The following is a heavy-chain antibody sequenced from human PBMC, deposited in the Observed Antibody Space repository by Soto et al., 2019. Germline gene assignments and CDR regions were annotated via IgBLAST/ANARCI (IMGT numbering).Heavy chain of an antibody. Sequence: ASVKVSCKASGYTFTSYDISWVRQATGQGLEWMGWMNPNSGNTGYAQKFQGRVTMTRNTSISTAYMELSSLRSEDTAVYYCARGYLSYDFYSGTGPMDVWGKGTTVTVSS. CDR2: MNPNSGNT. J-gene: IGHJ6*03. CDR1: GYTFTSYD. CDR3: ARGYLSYDFYSGTGPMDV. D-gene: IGHD3-3*01. V-gene: IGHV1-8*01.